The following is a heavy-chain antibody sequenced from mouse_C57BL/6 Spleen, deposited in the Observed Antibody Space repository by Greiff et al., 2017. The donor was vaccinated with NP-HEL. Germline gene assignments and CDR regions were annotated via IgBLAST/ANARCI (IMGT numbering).Heavy chain of an antibody. Sequence: EVKLVESGGGLVKPGGSLKLSCAASGFTFSSYAMSWVRQTPEKRLAWVATISDGGSYTYYPDNVQGRFTISRANAKNSLYLQMSQLKSEDTAMYYCARGLLRLYWYFDVWGTGTTVTVSS. J-gene: IGHJ1*03. CDR2: ISDGGSYT. CDR3: ARGLLRLYWYFDV. V-gene: IGHV5-4*03. CDR1: GFTFSSYA. D-gene: IGHD2-3*01.